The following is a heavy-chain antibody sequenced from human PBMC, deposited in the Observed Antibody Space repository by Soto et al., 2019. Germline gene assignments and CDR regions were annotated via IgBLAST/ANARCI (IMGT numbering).Heavy chain of an antibody. Sequence: SETLSLTCTVSGGSISSYYWSWIRQPPGKGLEWIGYIYYSGSTNYNPSLKSRVTISVDTSKNQFSLKLSSVTAADTAVYYCARYLGSYYYYYMDVWGKGTTVTVSS. CDR2: IYYSGST. CDR3: ARYLGSYYYYYMDV. J-gene: IGHJ6*03. V-gene: IGHV4-59*01. CDR1: GGSISSYY. D-gene: IGHD7-27*01.